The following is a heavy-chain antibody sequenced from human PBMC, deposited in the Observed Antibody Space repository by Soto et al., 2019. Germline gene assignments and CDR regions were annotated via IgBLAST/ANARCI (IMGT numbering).Heavy chain of an antibody. CDR1: GYSFTSYW. CDR3: ARQGHGRFLEWPNAFDI. V-gene: IGHV5-51*01. Sequence: PGESLKISCKGSGYSFTSYWIGWVRQMPGKGLEWMGITYPGDSDARYSPSFQGQVTISADKSIRTAYLQWSSLKASDTAMYYCARQGHGRFLEWPNAFDIWGQGTMVTV. CDR2: TYPGDSDA. D-gene: IGHD3-3*01. J-gene: IGHJ3*02.